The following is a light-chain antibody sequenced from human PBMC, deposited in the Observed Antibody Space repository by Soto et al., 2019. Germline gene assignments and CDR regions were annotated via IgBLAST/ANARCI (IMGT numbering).Light chain of an antibody. V-gene: IGKV3-11*01. J-gene: IGKJ4*01. CDR1: QSVSSY. CDR3: QQRSKWPLT. CDR2: DAS. Sequence: NVLKQSPASLFLSTGERATLSCRASQSVSSYLAWYQQKPGQAPRLLIYDASNRAPGIPARFSGSGSGTDFTLTISSLXPEDFAVYYCQQRSKWPLTFGGGTK.